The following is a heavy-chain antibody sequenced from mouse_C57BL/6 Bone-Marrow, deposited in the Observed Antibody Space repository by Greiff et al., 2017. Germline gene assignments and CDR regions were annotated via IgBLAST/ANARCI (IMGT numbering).Heavy chain of an antibody. V-gene: IGHV3-6*01. CDR3: ARDLGGLFDY. CDR1: GSSITSGYY. CDR2: ICYDGSN. J-gene: IGHJ2*01. D-gene: IGHD3-1*01. Sequence: DVQLVESGPGLVKPSQSLSLTCSVTGSSITSGYYWNWIRQFPGNKLEWLGYICYDGSNNYNPSLKNRISITRYTSENQFFLKLNSVTTEDTATYYCARDLGGLFDYWGQGTTLRVSS.